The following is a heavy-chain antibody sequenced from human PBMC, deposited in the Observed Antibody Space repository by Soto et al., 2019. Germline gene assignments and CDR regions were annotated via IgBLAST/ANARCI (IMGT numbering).Heavy chain of an antibody. D-gene: IGHD2-15*01. Sequence: VSGGSISSGGFYYSWIRQPPGKGLEWLGYIFHSGSTLYNPSLRGRLTLSADTSRNQLSLYLASVTAADTAVYYCVRGGIAGHWFDPWGQGILVTVSS. CDR3: VRGGIAGHWFDP. CDR1: GGSISSGGFY. CDR2: IFHSGST. J-gene: IGHJ5*02. V-gene: IGHV4-31*02.